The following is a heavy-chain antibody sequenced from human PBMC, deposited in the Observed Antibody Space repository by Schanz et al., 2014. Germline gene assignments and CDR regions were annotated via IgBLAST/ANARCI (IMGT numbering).Heavy chain of an antibody. Sequence: VQLVESGGGLVKPGGSLRLSCTASRFTFSDYWMSWVRQAPGKGLEWISSMYINSGSTQYADSVKGRFIISRDSSKNTLFLQMNSLRAEDTAVYFCARDGGRDGYNLAFDVWGQGTLVTVSS. V-gene: IGHV3-23*04. CDR2: MYINSGST. D-gene: IGHD5-12*01. CDR3: ARDGGRDGYNLAFDV. CDR1: RFTFSDYW. J-gene: IGHJ3*01.